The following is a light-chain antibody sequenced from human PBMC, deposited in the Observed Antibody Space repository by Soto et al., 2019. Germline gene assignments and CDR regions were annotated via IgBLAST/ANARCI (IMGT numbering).Light chain of an antibody. Sequence: QAVVTQPPSASGTPGQRVTISCSGSSSNIGSNTVNWYQHLPGTAPKLLIYSNNQRPSGVPDRFSGSKSGTSASLAISGLQSEDEADYHCAAWDDSLNGVVFGGGTKLTVL. CDR1: SSNIGSNT. J-gene: IGLJ2*01. CDR3: AAWDDSLNGVV. CDR2: SNN. V-gene: IGLV1-44*01.